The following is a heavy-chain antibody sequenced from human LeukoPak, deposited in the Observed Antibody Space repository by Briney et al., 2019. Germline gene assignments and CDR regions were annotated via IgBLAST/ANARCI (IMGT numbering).Heavy chain of an antibody. CDR3: ARVLGYCSSTSCYPYGMDV. V-gene: IGHV3-21*01. CDR2: ISSSSSYI. CDR1: GFTFSSYS. Sequence: PGGSLRLSCAASGFTFSSYSMNWVRQAPGQGLEWVSSISSSSSYIYYADSVKGRFTISRDNAKNSLYLQMNSLRAEDTAVYYCARVLGYCSSTSCYPYGMDVWGQGTTVTVSS. D-gene: IGHD2-2*01. J-gene: IGHJ6*02.